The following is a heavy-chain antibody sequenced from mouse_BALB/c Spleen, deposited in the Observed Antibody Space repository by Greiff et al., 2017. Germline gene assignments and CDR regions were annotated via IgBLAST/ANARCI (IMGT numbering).Heavy chain of an antibody. CDR3: ARSPAYYGNLRFAY. CDR2: ISSGGGNT. D-gene: IGHD2-10*01. CDR1: GFTFSSYT. Sequence: EVKLVESGGGLVKPGGSLKLSCAASGFTFSSYTMSWVRQTPEKRLEWVVTISSGGGNTYYPDSVKGRFTISRDNAKNNLYLQMSSLRSEDTALYYCARSPAYYGNLRFAYWGQGTLVTVSA. J-gene: IGHJ3*01. V-gene: IGHV5-9*03.